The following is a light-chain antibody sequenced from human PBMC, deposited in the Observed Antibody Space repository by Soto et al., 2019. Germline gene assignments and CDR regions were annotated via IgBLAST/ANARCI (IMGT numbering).Light chain of an antibody. J-gene: IGLJ2*01. Sequence: QSVLTQPPSASGTPGQRVNISCSGSSSNIGSNYVYWYQQLPGTAPKLLISDNTNRPSGVPDRFSASKSDTSASLAITGLQAEDEADYYCQSHDSSLNGWVFGGGTQLTVL. CDR3: QSHDSSLNGWV. V-gene: IGLV1-40*01. CDR1: SSNIGSNY. CDR2: DNT.